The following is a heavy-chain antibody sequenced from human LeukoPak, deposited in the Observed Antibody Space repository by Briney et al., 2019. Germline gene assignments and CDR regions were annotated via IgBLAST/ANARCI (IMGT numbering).Heavy chain of an antibody. Sequence: GGSLRLSCAASGFTFSNYSINWVRQAPGKGLEWVSYISSSSTIIYYADSVKGRFTISRDNAKNSLYLQMDSLRAEDTAFYYCAKDRSLYCSGGSCYYFDCWGQGTLVTVSS. CDR2: ISSSSTII. CDR1: GFTFSNYS. CDR3: AKDRSLYCSGGSCYYFDC. V-gene: IGHV3-48*04. J-gene: IGHJ4*02. D-gene: IGHD2-15*01.